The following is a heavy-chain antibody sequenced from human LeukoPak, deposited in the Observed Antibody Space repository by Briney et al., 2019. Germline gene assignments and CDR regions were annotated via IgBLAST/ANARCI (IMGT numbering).Heavy chain of an antibody. CDR1: GGAISSGSYY. CDR2: MYTSGST. J-gene: IGHJ5*02. Sequence: SQTLSLTCTVSGGAISSGSYYWSWIRQPAGKGLEWIGRMYTSGSTNYITSLESRVTISVDTSKNQFSLKLSSVTAADTAVYYCARDVSYDPRWDWFDPWGQGTLVTVSS. V-gene: IGHV4-61*02. D-gene: IGHD5-18*01. CDR3: ARDVSYDPRWDWFDP.